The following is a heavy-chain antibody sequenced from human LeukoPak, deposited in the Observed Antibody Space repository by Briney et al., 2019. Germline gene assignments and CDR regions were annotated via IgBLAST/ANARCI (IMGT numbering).Heavy chain of an antibody. J-gene: IGHJ6*04. CDR1: GYPFTSYA. V-gene: IGHV1-3*01. CDR3: ASPIVVVPAAGYYYYGMDV. CDR2: INAGNGNT. D-gene: IGHD2-2*01. Sequence: ASVKVSCKASGYPFTSYAMHWVRKAPGQRLEWMGWINAGNGNTKYSQKFQGRVTITRDTSASTAYMELSSLRSEDTAVYYCASPIVVVPAAGYYYYGMDVWGKGTTVTVSS.